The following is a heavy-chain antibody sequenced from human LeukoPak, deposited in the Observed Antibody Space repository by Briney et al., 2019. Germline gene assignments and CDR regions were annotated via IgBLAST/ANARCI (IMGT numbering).Heavy chain of an antibody. CDR1: GFTFSSYA. CDR2: ISGGGDNT. CDR3: AKNRGSSCYSALDC. V-gene: IGHV3-23*01. D-gene: IGHD2-15*01. J-gene: IGHJ4*02. Sequence: GGSLRLSCAASGFTFSSYAMSWVRQAPGKGLEWVSAISGGGDNTYYAGSVKGRFTISRDNSKNTLYLQMNSLRAEDTAIYYCAKNRGSSCYSALDCWGQGTLVTVSS.